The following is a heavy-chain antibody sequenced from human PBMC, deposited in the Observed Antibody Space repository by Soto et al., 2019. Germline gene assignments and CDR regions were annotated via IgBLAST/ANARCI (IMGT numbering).Heavy chain of an antibody. V-gene: IGHV3-23*01. J-gene: IGHJ3*02. Sequence: GGSLRLSCAASGFTFSSYAMSWVRQAPGKGLEWVSAISGSGGSTYYADSVKGRFTISRDNSKNTLYLQMNSLRAEDTAVYYCAKEHSSSLTIYDAFDIWGQGTMVTVSS. D-gene: IGHD6-13*01. CDR2: ISGSGGST. CDR1: GFTFSSYA. CDR3: AKEHSSSLTIYDAFDI.